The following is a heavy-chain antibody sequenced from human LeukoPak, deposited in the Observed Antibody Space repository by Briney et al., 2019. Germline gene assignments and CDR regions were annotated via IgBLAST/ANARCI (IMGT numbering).Heavy chain of an antibody. D-gene: IGHD3-9*01. CDR2: ISSSSSYT. CDR1: GFTFSNYA. V-gene: IGHV3-11*05. Sequence: PGGSLRLSCAASGFTFSNYAMNWVRQAPGKGLEWVSYISSSSSYTNYADSVKGRFTISRDNAKNSLYLQMNSLRAEDTAVYYCAIAGYYYGILTGYYPGWYFDLWGRGTLVTVSS. J-gene: IGHJ2*01. CDR3: AIAGYYYGILTGYYPGWYFDL.